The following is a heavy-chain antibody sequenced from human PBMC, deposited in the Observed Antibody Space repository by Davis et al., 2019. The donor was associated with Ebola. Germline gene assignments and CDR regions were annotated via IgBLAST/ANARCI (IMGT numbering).Heavy chain of an antibody. CDR1: GGSFSGYY. Sequence: PGGSLRLSCAVYGGSFSGYYWSWIRQPPGKGLEWIGEINHSGSTNYNPSLKSRVTISVDTSKNQFSLKLSSVTAADTAVYYCARVHASGYSYYWGQGTLVTVSS. V-gene: IGHV4-34*01. J-gene: IGHJ4*02. CDR2: INHSGST. CDR3: ARVHASGYSYY. D-gene: IGHD3-22*01.